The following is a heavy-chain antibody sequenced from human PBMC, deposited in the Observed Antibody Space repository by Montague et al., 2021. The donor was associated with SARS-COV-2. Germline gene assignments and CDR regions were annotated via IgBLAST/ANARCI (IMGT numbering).Heavy chain of an antibody. D-gene: IGHD3-10*01. CDR1: GGSFSGYY. J-gene: IGHJ6*02. CDR3: ARVRYYGSGTSLGMDV. CDR2: INHSGSA. V-gene: IGHV4-34*01. Sequence: SETLSLTCAVYGGSFSGYYWSWIRQPPGKGLEWSGEINHSGSANYNPSLKSRVTISVVTSKNQFSLKLSSVTAADTAVDYCARVRYYGSGTSLGMDVWGQRTTVTVSS.